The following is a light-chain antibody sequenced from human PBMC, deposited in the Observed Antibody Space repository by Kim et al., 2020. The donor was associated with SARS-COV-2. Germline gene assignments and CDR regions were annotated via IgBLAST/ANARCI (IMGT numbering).Light chain of an antibody. CDR2: QDS. CDR1: KLGDKY. CDR3: QAWDSSTAA. Sequence: SYELTQPPSVSVSPGQTASITCSGDKLGDKYTCWYQQKPGQSPVLVIYQDSKRPSGIPERFSASNSGNTATLTISGTQATDEADYFCQAWDSSTAAFGGG. J-gene: IGLJ3*02. V-gene: IGLV3-1*01.